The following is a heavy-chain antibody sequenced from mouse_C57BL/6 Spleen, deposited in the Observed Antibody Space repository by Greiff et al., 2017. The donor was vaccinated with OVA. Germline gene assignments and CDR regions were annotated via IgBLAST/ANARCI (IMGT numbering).Heavy chain of an antibody. Sequence: QVQLQQPGAELVMPGASVKLSCKASGYTFTSYWMHWVKQRPGQGLEWIGEIDPSDSYTNYNQKFKGKSTLTVDKSSSTAYMQLSSLTSEDSAVYYCARLGDYGSSNAMDYWGQGTSVTVSS. D-gene: IGHD1-1*01. V-gene: IGHV1-69*01. CDR1: GYTFTSYW. CDR3: ARLGDYGSSNAMDY. CDR2: IDPSDSYT. J-gene: IGHJ4*01.